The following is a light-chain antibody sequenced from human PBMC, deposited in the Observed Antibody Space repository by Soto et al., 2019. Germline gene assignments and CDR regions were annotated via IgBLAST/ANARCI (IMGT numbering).Light chain of an antibody. CDR3: LQYDSYSWT. CDR2: DAS. CDR1: RSISDR. V-gene: IGKV1-5*01. J-gene: IGKJ1*01. Sequence: DIQMTQSPSALSASVGDRVTINCRASRSISDRLAWYQQKPGKATKLLIFDASTLKSGVPSRFSGSGSGTEITLTITSLQPDDFATYYCLQYDSYSWTFGQGTKVEI.